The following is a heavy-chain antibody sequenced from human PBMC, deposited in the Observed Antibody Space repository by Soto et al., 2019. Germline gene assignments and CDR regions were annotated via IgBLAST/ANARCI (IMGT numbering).Heavy chain of an antibody. CDR3: EGAGYCSSTSCHYYYGMDV. D-gene: IGHD2-2*01. CDR2: IGAYNGNT. V-gene: IGHV1-18*04. J-gene: IGHJ6*02. CDR1: GYTFTSYG. Sequence: QVQLVQSGAEVKKPGASVKVSCKAPGYTFTSYGISWVRQAPGQGLEWMGWIGAYNGNTNYAQKLQGRVTMTTDATTSTADMELRSLRSDDPAVYYCEGAGYCSSTSCHYYYGMDVWGQGTTVTVSS.